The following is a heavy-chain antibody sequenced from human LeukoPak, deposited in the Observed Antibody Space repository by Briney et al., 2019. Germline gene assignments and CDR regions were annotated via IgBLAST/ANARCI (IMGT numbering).Heavy chain of an antibody. CDR2: ISYDGSNK. V-gene: IGHV3-30*18. CDR3: AKAAPDTAYGMDV. J-gene: IGHJ6*02. CDR1: GFTFSSYG. Sequence: GGSLRLSCAASGFTFSSYGMHWVRQAPGKGLEWVAVISYDGSNKYYADSVKGRFTISRDNSKNTLYLQMNSLRAEDTAVYHCAKAAPDTAYGMDVWGQGTTVTVSS. D-gene: IGHD5-18*01.